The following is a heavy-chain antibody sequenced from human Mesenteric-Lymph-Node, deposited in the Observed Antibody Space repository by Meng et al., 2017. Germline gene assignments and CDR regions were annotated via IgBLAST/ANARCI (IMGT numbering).Heavy chain of an antibody. CDR1: GYTFTSYG. J-gene: IGHJ3*02. CDR3: ARGRRSYGSGSPGARDAFDI. D-gene: IGHD3-10*01. CDR2: ISAYNGNT. Sequence: ASVKVSCKASGYTFTSYGISWVRQAPGQGLEWMGWISAYNGNTNYAQKLQGRVTMTTDTSTSTAYMELRSLRSDDTAVYYCARGRRSYGSGSPGARDAFDIWGQGTMVTVSS. V-gene: IGHV1-18*01.